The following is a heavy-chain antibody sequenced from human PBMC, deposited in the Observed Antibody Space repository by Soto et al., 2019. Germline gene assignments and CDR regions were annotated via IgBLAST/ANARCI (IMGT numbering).Heavy chain of an antibody. J-gene: IGHJ4*02. D-gene: IGHD2-15*01. CDR1: GFTFGTYV. V-gene: IGHV3-23*01. CDR3: AKSGGPGYCTGSSCYYVFAH. CDR2: ISGGGTST. Sequence: GGSLRLSCAASGFTFGTYVMTWVRQAPGKGLEWVSSISGGGTSTYYADSVKGRFTISRDNSKSTLYLQMNSLRAEDTAVYFCAKSGGPGYCTGSSCYYVFAHWGQGTLVTVSS.